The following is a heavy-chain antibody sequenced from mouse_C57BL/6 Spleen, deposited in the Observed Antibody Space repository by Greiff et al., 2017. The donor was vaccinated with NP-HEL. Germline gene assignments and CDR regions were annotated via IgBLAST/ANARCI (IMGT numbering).Heavy chain of an antibody. J-gene: IGHJ3*01. D-gene: IGHD2-2*01. V-gene: IGHV5-4*03. CDR1: GFTFSSYA. Sequence: EVKVVESGGGLVKPGGSLKLSCAASGFTFSSYAMSWVRQTPEKRLEWVATISDGGSYTYYPDNVKGRFTISRDNAKNNLYLQMSHLKSEDTAMYYCARVSTMVKGFAYWGQGTLVTVSA. CDR3: ARVSTMVKGFAY. CDR2: ISDGGSYT.